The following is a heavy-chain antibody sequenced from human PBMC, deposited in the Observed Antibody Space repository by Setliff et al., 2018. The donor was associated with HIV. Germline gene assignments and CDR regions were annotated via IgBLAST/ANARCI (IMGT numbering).Heavy chain of an antibody. J-gene: IGHJ6*03. CDR2: VYHSGAT. CDR1: GDSVSGSNW. V-gene: IGHV4-4*02. Sequence: SETLSLTCNVSGDSVSGSNWWTWVRRSPQKGLEWIGEVYHSGATNYNPSLKSRVAMSVDKSENQCSLRLNSVTAADTAVYYCARRPPPLQFLDSPSYYMDVWGKGTTVTVS. CDR3: ARRPPPLQFLDSPSYYMDV. D-gene: IGHD3-3*01.